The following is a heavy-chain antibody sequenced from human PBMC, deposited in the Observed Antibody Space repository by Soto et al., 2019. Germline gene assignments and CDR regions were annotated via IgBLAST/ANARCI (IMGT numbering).Heavy chain of an antibody. V-gene: IGHV1-18*04. CDR2: ISAYNGNT. D-gene: IGHD2-2*01. J-gene: IGHJ5*02. CDR3: ARVSPRSHYCSSTSCYDQNWFDP. Sequence: QVQLVQSGAEVKKPGASVKVSCKASGYTFTSYGISWVRQAPGQGLEWMGWISAYNGNTNYAQKLQGRVTMTTDTPTSTAYMEMRSLRADETAVYYSARVSPRSHYCSSTSCYDQNWFDPWGEGTLVTVSS. CDR1: GYTFTSYG.